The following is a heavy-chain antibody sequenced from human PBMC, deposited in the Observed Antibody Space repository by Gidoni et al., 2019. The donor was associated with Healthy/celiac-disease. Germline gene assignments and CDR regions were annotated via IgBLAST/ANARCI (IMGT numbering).Heavy chain of an antibody. CDR3: ARTGYSYGYYYYYYMDV. Sequence: QVQLQESGPGLVKPSETLSITCTVSGGSISSYYWSWIRQPPGKGLEWIGYIYYSGSTNYNPSLKSRVTISVDTSKNQFSLKLSSVTAADTAVYYCARTGYSYGYYYYYYMDVWGKGTTVTVSS. D-gene: IGHD5-18*01. V-gene: IGHV4-59*08. CDR1: GGSISSYY. CDR2: IYYSGST. J-gene: IGHJ6*03.